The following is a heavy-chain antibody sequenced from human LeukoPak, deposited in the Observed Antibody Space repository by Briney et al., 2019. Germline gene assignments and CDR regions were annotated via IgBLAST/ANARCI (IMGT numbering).Heavy chain of an antibody. J-gene: IGHJ4*02. Sequence: GGSLRLSCAASGFTFSTYWMYWVRQAPGKGLEWVANIEPDGSEEYYMGSVQGRFTISRDNAKNSLYLQMNSLRVEDTAVYWCTRVMGRAAADYWSQGTLVTVSS. V-gene: IGHV3-7*01. D-gene: IGHD1-26*01. CDR3: TRVMGRAAADY. CDR1: GFTFSTYW. CDR2: IEPDGSEE.